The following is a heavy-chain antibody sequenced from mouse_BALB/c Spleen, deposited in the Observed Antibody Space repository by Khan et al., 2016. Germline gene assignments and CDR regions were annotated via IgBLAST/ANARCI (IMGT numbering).Heavy chain of an antibody. D-gene: IGHD1-2*01. V-gene: IGHV3-5*02. CDR1: GISITTGNYR. CDR3: ARDHYYGYWFAY. Sequence: EVQLQESGPGLVKPSQTVSLTCTVTGISITTGNYRWSWIRQFPGNKLEWIGFINYSGTITYNPSLTSRTTITRDTFKNQFFLEMNSLTAEDTATYYCARDHYYGYWFAYWGQGTLVTVSA. CDR2: INYSGTI. J-gene: IGHJ3*01.